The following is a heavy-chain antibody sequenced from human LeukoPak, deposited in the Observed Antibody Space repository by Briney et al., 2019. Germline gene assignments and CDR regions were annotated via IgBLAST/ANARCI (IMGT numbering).Heavy chain of an antibody. CDR3: AKDLDYYGSGSYLDY. J-gene: IGHJ4*01. V-gene: IGHV3-23*01. D-gene: IGHD3-10*01. Sequence: GGPLRLSCAASGFTFSSYAMSWVRQAPGKGLEWVSAISGSGGSTYYADSVKGRFTISRDNSKNTLYLQMNSLRAEDTAVYYCAKDLDYYGSGSYLDYWGQGTLVTVSS. CDR1: GFTFSSYA. CDR2: ISGSGGST.